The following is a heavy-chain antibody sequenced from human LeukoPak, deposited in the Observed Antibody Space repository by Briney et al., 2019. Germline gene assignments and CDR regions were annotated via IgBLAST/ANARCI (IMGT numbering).Heavy chain of an antibody. CDR2: IYPSDSDI. CDR1: GYTFSAYR. Sequence: KPGESLKISCKTSGYTFSAYRIGWVRQMPGKGLEWMGIIYPSDSDIRYSPSFQGQVTISADKSINTAYLQWSSLKASDTAMYYCARWNSWYIGQQYYFDYWGQGTLVTVSS. V-gene: IGHV5-51*01. CDR3: ARWNSWYIGQQYYFDY. D-gene: IGHD6-13*01. J-gene: IGHJ4*02.